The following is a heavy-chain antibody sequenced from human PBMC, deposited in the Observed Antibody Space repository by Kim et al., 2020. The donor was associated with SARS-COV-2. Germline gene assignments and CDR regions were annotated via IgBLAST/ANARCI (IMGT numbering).Heavy chain of an antibody. V-gene: IGHV4-4*02. Sequence: PSLKSRVTISVDKSKNQFSLRLSSVTAADTAVYYCARGQSGTQPSYFDYWGQGTLVTVSS. D-gene: IGHD1-7*01. J-gene: IGHJ4*02. CDR3: ARGQSGTQPSYFDY.